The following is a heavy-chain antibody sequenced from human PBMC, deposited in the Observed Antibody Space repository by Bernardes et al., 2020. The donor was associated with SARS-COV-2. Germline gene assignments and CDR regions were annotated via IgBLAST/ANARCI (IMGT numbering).Heavy chain of an antibody. Sequence: ASVKVSCKTSGYTFDHYGMNWFRRAPGQGLEWMGWISASTGLTNYAQQFLGRVTMTRDTSISTAYMELSSLRSDDTAVYFCARAWLSASRPSDYWGQGTLVTVSS. CDR1: GYTFDHYG. CDR3: ARAWLSASRPSDY. D-gene: IGHD2-21*01. J-gene: IGHJ4*02. CDR2: ISASTGLT. V-gene: IGHV1-2*02.